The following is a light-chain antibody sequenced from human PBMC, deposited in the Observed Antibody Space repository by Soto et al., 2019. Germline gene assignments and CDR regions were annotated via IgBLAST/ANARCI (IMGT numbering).Light chain of an antibody. Sequence: EIVLTQSPATLSLSPRERATISRRASQSVSSYLAWYQQNPGQAPRLLIHDASSRATGIPARFSGSGSGTDFTLTISSLEPEDFAVYYCQQRSNWPSLTFGGGTKVDIK. CDR3: QQRSNWPSLT. J-gene: IGKJ4*01. CDR2: DAS. V-gene: IGKV3-11*01. CDR1: QSVSSY.